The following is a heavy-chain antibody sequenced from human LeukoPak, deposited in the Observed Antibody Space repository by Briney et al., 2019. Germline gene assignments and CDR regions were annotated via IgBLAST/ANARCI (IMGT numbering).Heavy chain of an antibody. J-gene: IGHJ4*02. CDR2: IRSKAYGETA. D-gene: IGHD1-1*01. CDR1: GSTLGDYA. CDR3: TRDRGAYNLYDY. V-gene: IGHV3-49*03. Sequence: PGGSLRLSCTASGSTLGDYAMSWIRQAPGKGLEWVGFIRSKAYGETADYAASVKGRFTTSRDDSKAIAYLQMNSLKTEDTAVYHCTRDRGAYNLYDYWGQGTLVTVSS.